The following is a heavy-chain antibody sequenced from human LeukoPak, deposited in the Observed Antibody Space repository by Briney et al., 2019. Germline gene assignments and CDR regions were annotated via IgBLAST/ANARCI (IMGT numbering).Heavy chain of an antibody. J-gene: IGHJ5*02. CDR1: GGSISSYY. D-gene: IGHD3-10*01. V-gene: IGHV4-59*08. Sequence: SETLSLTCTVSGGSISSYYWSWIRQPPGKGLEWIGYIYYSGSTNYNPSLKSRVTISVDTSKNQFSLKLSSVTAADTAVYYCARSASGLWFGESRGWFDPWGQGTLVTVSS. CDR2: IYYSGST. CDR3: ARSASGLWFGESRGWFDP.